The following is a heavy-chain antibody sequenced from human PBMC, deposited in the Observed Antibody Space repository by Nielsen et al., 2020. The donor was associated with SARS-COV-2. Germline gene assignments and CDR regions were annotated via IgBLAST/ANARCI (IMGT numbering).Heavy chain of an antibody. CDR3: ARDSVTGYYKGVDY. CDR1: GGSISSSSFY. CDR2: INNSGTA. D-gene: IGHD3-9*01. J-gene: IGHJ4*02. Sequence: SETLSLTCSVSGGSISSSSFYWGWIRQSPGKGLEWIGSINNSGTACYNPSLKGRVTISVDTSKNQISLKLSSVTAADTAVYYCARDSVTGYYKGVDYWGQGTLVTVSS. V-gene: IGHV4-39*07.